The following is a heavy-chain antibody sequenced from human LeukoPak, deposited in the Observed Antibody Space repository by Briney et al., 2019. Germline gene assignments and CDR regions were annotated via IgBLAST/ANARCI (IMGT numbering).Heavy chain of an antibody. V-gene: IGHV4-34*01. J-gene: IGHJ4*02. CDR3: ATESGFNDY. Sequence: SETLSLTCAVYGDYFIAYYWSWIRPPPGKGLEWIGEINHSGRTNYSPSLKSRVTISVDTSNKQFSLKLSSVTAADTAVYYCATESGFNDYWGQGTLVTVSS. CDR2: INHSGRT. D-gene: IGHD3-3*01. CDR1: GDYFIAYY.